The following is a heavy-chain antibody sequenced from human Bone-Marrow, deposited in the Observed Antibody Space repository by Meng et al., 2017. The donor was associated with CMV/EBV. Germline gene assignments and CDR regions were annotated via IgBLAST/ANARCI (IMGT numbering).Heavy chain of an antibody. Sequence: GGSLRLSCAASGFTFSSYAMSWVRQAPGKGLEWVSAISGSGGSTYYADSVKGRFTISRDNSKNTLYLQMNSLRAEDTAVYYCAKLGLLGVNMIVVASYYPVGYWGQGTLVTVYS. D-gene: IGHD3-22*01. V-gene: IGHV3-23*01. CDR2: ISGSGGST. CDR3: AKLGLLGVNMIVVASYYPVGY. CDR1: GFTFSSYA. J-gene: IGHJ4*02.